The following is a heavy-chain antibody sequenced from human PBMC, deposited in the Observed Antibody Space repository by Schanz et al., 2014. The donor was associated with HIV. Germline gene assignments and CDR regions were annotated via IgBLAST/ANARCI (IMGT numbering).Heavy chain of an antibody. Sequence: VQLLESGGGLEQPGGSLRLSCAASGFNFNNYAMTWVRQAPGKGLEWVAVISYDGRNKYYEDSVKGRFTISRDNSKNTLYLQMKSLRPEDTAVYYCVLPSPKIVGGLGEHYFDHWGQGTLVTVSS. CDR2: ISYDGRNK. CDR1: GFNFNNYA. J-gene: IGHJ4*02. D-gene: IGHD1-26*01. V-gene: IGHV3-30*03. CDR3: VLPSPKIVGGLGEHYFDH.